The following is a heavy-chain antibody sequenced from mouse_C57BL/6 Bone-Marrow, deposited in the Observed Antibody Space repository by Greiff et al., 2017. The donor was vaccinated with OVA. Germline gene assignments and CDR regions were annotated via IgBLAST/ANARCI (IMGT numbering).Heavy chain of an antibody. D-gene: IGHD2-5*01. J-gene: IGHJ2*01. V-gene: IGHV1-63*01. Sequence: VKLMESGAELVRPGTSVKMSCKASGYTFTNYWIGWAKQRPGHGLEWIGDIYPGGGYTNYNEKFKGKATLTADKSSSTAYMQFSSLTSEDSAIYYCARQYYSNYFDYWGQGTTLTVSS. CDR3: ARQYYSNYFDY. CDR1: GYTFTNYW. CDR2: IYPGGGYT.